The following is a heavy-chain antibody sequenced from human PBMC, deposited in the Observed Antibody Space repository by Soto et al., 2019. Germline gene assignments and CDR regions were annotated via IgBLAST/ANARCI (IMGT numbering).Heavy chain of an antibody. V-gene: IGHV3-49*04. CDR2: IRSKSYGGTT. CDR3: PNLPYFYDGRADDSFDI. CDR1: GFTFGDYG. D-gene: IGHD3-22*01. J-gene: IGHJ3*02. Sequence: GGSLRLSFTGSGFTFGDYGMTWVRQDPGKGLEWVVFIRSKSYGGTTEYAASVKGRLTSARNDSKSITYLQMNRLTSEDTAVYLCPNLPYFYDGRADDSFDIRRQWTLVTVSS.